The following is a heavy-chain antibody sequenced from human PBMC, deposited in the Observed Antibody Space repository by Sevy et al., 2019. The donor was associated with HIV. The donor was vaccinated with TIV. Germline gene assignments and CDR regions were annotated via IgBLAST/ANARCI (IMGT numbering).Heavy chain of an antibody. D-gene: IGHD4-17*01. CDR1: GFTFSSYS. CDR2: ISSSSSTI. CDR3: AGRVGDGDYWGWYYYDGMDV. J-gene: IGHJ6*02. Sequence: GGSLRLSCAASGFTFSSYSMNWVRQAPGKGLEWVSYISSSSSTIYYADSVKGRFTISRDNAKNSLYLQMNSLRDEDTAGYYCAGRVGDGDYWGWYYYDGMDVWGQGTTVTVSS. V-gene: IGHV3-48*02.